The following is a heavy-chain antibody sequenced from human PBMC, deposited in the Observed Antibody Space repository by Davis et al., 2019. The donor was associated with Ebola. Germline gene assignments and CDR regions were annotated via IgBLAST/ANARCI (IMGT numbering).Heavy chain of an antibody. V-gene: IGHV4-39*02. D-gene: IGHD4-23*01. CDR3: SRVVGNPYYHAY. CDR2: IYYNGKT. J-gene: IGHJ4*02. CDR1: GGSASSTSHY. Sequence: PSEPLSPTCTVPGGSASSTSHYRGWVRQPPGKGLEWIGSIYYNGKTYYNSSLQSRLTLSVDTSKNHFSLMLTSVTAADTAVYYCSRVVGNPYYHAYWGRGALVAVSS.